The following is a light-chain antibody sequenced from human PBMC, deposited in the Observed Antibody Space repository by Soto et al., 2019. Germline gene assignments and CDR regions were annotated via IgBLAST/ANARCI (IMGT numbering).Light chain of an antibody. CDR2: GAS. J-gene: IGKJ1*01. CDR3: QQYVSSPPT. Sequence: EIVLTQSPGTLSLYPRERATLSCRASQSVSSNHLAWYQQKPGQAPRLLIYGASRRATGIPARFSGSGSGTDFTLTISRLEPEDFAVYYCQQYVSSPPTFGQGTKVDI. V-gene: IGKV3-20*01. CDR1: QSVSSNH.